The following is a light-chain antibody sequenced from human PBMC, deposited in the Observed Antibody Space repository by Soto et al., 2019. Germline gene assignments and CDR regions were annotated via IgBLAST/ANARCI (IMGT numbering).Light chain of an antibody. CDR2: GAS. Sequence: DIVLTQSPATLSLSPGDRATLSCRASQRISSNFVAWFQQKPGLPPRLLIYGASTRASGVPDRFSGGGSGTDFVLTISRLEPEDFAVYYCQQYGRSPFTFGQGTKLQIK. V-gene: IGKV3-20*01. CDR1: QRISSNF. CDR3: QQYGRSPFT. J-gene: IGKJ2*01.